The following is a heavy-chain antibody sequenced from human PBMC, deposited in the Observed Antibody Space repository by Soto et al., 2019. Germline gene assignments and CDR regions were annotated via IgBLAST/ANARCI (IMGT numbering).Heavy chain of an antibody. CDR1: GFTFSSYS. Sequence: PGGSLRLSCAASGFTFSSYSMNWVRQAPGKGLEWVSSISSSSSYIYYADSVKGRFTISRGNAKNSLYLQMNSLRAEDTAVYYCARDGASGGVVVPAAIVDTYYYGMDVWGQGTTVTVSS. CDR3: ARDGASGGVVVPAAIVDTYYYGMDV. V-gene: IGHV3-21*01. D-gene: IGHD2-2*02. CDR2: ISSSSSYI. J-gene: IGHJ6*02.